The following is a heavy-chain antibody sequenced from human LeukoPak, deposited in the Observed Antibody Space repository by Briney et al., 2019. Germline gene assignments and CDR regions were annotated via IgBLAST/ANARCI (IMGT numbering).Heavy chain of an antibody. J-gene: IGHJ4*02. D-gene: IGHD3-10*01. V-gene: IGHV4-4*02. Sequence: SGTLSLTCAVSGGSISSSNWWSWVRQPPGKGLEGIGEIYHSGSTNYNPSLKSRVTISVDKSKNQFSLKLSSVTAADTAVYYCARVRSVITMVRGVNQSFDYWGQGTLVTVSS. CDR1: GGSISSSNW. CDR2: IYHSGST. CDR3: ARVRSVITMVRGVNQSFDY.